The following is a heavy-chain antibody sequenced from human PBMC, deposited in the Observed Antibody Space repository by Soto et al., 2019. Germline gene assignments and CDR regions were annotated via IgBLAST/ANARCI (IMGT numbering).Heavy chain of an antibody. V-gene: IGHV3-30-3*01. J-gene: IGHJ6*02. D-gene: IGHD3-3*01. Sequence: QVQLVESGGGVVQPGRSLRLSCAASGFTFSSYAMHWVRQAPGKGLEWVAVISYDGNNKYYADSVKGRFTISRDNSKNTLYLKMNSLRAEDTAVYYCARDMYYDFWSGYTEIYGMDVWGQGTTVTVSS. CDR1: GFTFSSYA. CDR2: ISYDGNNK. CDR3: ARDMYYDFWSGYTEIYGMDV.